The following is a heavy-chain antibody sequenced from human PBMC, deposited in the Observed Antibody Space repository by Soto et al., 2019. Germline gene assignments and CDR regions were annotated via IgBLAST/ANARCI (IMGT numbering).Heavy chain of an antibody. CDR1: GYNFAGYW. Sequence: LKLSCKGSGYNFAGYWSAWVLQMPGKGLELMGIIYPSDSDTRYRPSFQGRVTISADKSISTAYLQWSSLKASDTAMYYCARSTPDYYYYYGMDVWGQGTTVTVSS. V-gene: IGHV5-51*01. J-gene: IGHJ6*02. D-gene: IGHD2-15*01. CDR2: IYPSDSDT. CDR3: ARSTPDYYYYYGMDV.